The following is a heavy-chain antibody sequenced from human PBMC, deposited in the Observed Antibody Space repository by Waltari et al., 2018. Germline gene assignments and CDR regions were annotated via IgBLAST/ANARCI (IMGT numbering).Heavy chain of an antibody. D-gene: IGHD3-16*01. CDR1: GGSITSNTYY. V-gene: IGHV4-39*02. J-gene: IGHJ4*02. CDR3: ARRGKAVSDLDF. CDR2: LYDGGNT. Sequence: QLQLHESGPGLVKPSETLSLTCTFSGGSITSNTYYGGWVRQPPGKGLEWIGSLYDGGNTYYIPSLKSRATISVDTSKNHFSLRLTSVTAADSGRYFCARRGKAVSDLDFWGQGTLVTVSS.